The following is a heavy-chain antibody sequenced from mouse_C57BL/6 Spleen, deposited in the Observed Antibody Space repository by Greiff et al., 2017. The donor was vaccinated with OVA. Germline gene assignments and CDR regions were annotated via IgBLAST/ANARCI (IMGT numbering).Heavy chain of an antibody. CDR2: ISAGGSYT. CDR3: ARDGDYGSGYFDV. D-gene: IGHD1-1*01. CDR1: GFTFSSYA. V-gene: IGHV5-4*01. Sequence: DVMLVESGGGLVKPGGSLKLSCAASGFTFSSYAMSWVRQTPEKRLEWVATISAGGSYTYYPDNVKGRFTISRDNAKNNLYLQMSHLKSEDTAMYYWARDGDYGSGYFDVWGTGTTVTVSS. J-gene: IGHJ1*03.